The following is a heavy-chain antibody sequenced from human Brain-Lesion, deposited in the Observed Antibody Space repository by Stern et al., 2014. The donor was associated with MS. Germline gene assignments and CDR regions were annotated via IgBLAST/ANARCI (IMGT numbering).Heavy chain of an antibody. D-gene: IGHD2/OR15-2a*01. V-gene: IGHV4-30-4*01. CDR3: ARVVLGGDRSAFYGCFDP. J-gene: IGHJ5*02. Sequence: VHLVESGPGLVKPSQTLSLTCTVSGGSISSGDHYWSWIRQPPGKGLEWIGDIYYIGSTFYNPSLKSRINISVDTSKNQFSLRLSSLTAADTSVYYCARVVLGGDRSAFYGCFDPWGQGTLVPVSS. CDR2: IYYIGST. CDR1: GGSISSGDHY.